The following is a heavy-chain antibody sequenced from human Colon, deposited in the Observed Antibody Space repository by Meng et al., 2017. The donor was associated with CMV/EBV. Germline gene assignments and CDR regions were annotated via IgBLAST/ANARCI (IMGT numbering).Heavy chain of an antibody. CDR2: IDYSGST. V-gene: IGHV4-39*07. D-gene: IGHD5-12*01. J-gene: IGHJ4*02. CDR1: GGSISTSSYF. CDR3: MNRAYSQGQDF. Sequence: LRLSCTVSGGSISTSSYFWGWIRQPPGKGLEWIATIDYSGSTDYNPSLQRRVTMSVDTSKNQFSLNVTSVTAADTAVYYCMNRAYSQGQDFWGQGMLVTVSS.